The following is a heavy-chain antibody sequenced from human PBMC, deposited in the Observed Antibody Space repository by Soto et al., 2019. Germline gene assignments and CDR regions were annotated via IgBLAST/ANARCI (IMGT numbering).Heavy chain of an antibody. CDR2: ISYDGSNK. CDR3: ARDFPPYYDILTGSNYGMDV. D-gene: IGHD3-9*01. CDR1: GFTFSSYA. V-gene: IGHV3-30-3*01. Sequence: QVQLVESGGGVVQPGRSLRLSCAASGFTFSSYAMHWVRQAPGKGLEWVAVISYDGSNKYYADSVKGRFTISRDNSKNTLYLQMNSPRAEDTAVYYCARDFPPYYDILTGSNYGMDVWGQGTTVTVSS. J-gene: IGHJ6*02.